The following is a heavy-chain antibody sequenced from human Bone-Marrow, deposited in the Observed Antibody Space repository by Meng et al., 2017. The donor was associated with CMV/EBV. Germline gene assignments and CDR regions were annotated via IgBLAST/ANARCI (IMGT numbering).Heavy chain of an antibody. CDR1: GFTFSSYE. Sequence: GESLKISCAASGFTFSSYEMTWVRQAPGKGLEWVSYISSSGSTIYYSDSVKGRFTISRDNAKNSLYLQMNSLRAEDTAVYYCNYGWDYYGMDVWGQGTTVTVSS. J-gene: IGHJ6*02. CDR3: NYGWDYYGMDV. CDR2: ISSSGSTI. V-gene: IGHV3-48*03. D-gene: IGHD3-10*01.